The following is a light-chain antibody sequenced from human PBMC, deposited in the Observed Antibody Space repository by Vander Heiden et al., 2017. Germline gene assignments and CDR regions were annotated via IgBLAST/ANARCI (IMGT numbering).Light chain of an antibody. CDR2: RNN. V-gene: IGLV10-54*04. CDR3: SAWDSSLSPHVV. CDR1: SNNVGNQG. Sequence: QAGLTQPPSVSKGLRQTATLTCTGNSNNVGNQGAAWRQQHQGHPPKLLSYRNNNRPSGISERFSASRSGNTASLTITGLQPEDEADYYCSAWDSSLSPHVVFGGGTKLTVL. J-gene: IGLJ2*01.